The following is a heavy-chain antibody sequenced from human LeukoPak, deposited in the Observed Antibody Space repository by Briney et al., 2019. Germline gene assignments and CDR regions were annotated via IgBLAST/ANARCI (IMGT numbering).Heavy chain of an antibody. Sequence: PGGSLRLSCAASGFTFSNYWMHWVRQAPGKGLVWVSRINSAGSSTSYADSVKGRFTISRDNAKNTLYLQMNSLRVEDTAVYYCARDRREAYNFNYWGQGTLVTVSS. CDR1: GFTFSNYW. D-gene: IGHD5-24*01. J-gene: IGHJ4*02. CDR3: ARDRREAYNFNY. V-gene: IGHV3-74*01. CDR2: INSAGSST.